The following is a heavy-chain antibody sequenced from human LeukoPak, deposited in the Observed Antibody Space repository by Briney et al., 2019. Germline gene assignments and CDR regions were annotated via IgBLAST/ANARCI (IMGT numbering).Heavy chain of an antibody. J-gene: IGHJ4*02. CDR3: AKAPRDSGSYYFDY. D-gene: IGHD1-26*01. CDR2: ISGSGGST. Sequence: GGSLRLSCAASGFTFSSYAMSWVRQAPGKGLEWVSAISGSGGSTYYADSVQGRFTISRDDSKNTLYLQMNSLRAEDTAVYYCAKAPRDSGSYYFDYWGQGTLVTVSS. V-gene: IGHV3-23*01. CDR1: GFTFSSYA.